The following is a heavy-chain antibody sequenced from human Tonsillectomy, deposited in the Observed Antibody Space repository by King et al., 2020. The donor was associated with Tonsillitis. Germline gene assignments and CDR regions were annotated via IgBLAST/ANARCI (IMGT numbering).Heavy chain of an antibody. D-gene: IGHD7-27*01. V-gene: IGHV3-33*05. CDR2: ISYDGSNK. CDR1: GFTFSSYG. Sequence: VQLVESGGGVVQPGRSLRLSCAASGFTFSSYGMHWVRQAPGKGLEWVAVISYDGSNKYYADSVKGRFTISRDNSKNTLYLQMNSLRAEDTAVYYCARDLGYWGKGTLVTVSS. J-gene: IGHJ4*02. CDR3: ARDLGY.